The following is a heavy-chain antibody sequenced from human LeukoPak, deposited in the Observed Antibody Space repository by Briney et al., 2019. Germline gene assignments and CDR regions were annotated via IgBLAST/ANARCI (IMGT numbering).Heavy chain of an antibody. V-gene: IGHV3-7*01. CDR1: GFTFSSYA. CDR3: ARDLAYSRLDY. CDR2: INPDGNKK. D-gene: IGHD5-18*01. J-gene: IGHJ4*02. Sequence: HPGGSLRLSCAASGFTFSSYAMHWVRQAPGKGLEWVASINPDGNKKYSADSVKGRFTISRDNAENSLYLQMNSLRVEDTAFYYCARDLAYSRLDYWGQGMLVTVSS.